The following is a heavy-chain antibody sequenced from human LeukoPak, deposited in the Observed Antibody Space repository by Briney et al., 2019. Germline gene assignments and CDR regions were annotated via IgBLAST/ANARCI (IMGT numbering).Heavy chain of an antibody. Sequence: SETLSLTCAVYGGSFSGYYWIWICHRPGQGLEWIGEINNSGSTNQVTIFIDRVTISVDTSKNLLSLKLSSVGAAETAVYYCARGKSSGWTFDYWGQGTLVTVSS. J-gene: IGHJ4*02. CDR3: ARGKSSGWTFDY. D-gene: IGHD6-19*01. CDR1: GGSFSGYY. CDR2: INNSGST. V-gene: IGHV4-34*01.